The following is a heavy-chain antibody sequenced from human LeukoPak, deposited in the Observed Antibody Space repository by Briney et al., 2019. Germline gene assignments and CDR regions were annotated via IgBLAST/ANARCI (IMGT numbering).Heavy chain of an antibody. D-gene: IGHD2-15*01. CDR1: GFTFSSYA. CDR2: IKQDGSEK. Sequence: GGSLRLSCAASGFTFSSYAMSWVRQAPGKGLEWVANIKQDGSEKYYVDSVKGRFTISRDNAKNSLYLQMNSLRAEDTAVYYCGPIDSWGQGTLVTVSS. J-gene: IGHJ4*02. CDR3: GPIDS. V-gene: IGHV3-7*01.